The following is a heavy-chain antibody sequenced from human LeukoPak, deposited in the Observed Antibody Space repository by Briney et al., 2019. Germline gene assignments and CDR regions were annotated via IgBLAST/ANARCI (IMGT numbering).Heavy chain of an antibody. CDR2: IYYSGST. CDR3: ARADYHDSSCFDY. V-gene: IGHV4-59*01. J-gene: IGHJ4*02. D-gene: IGHD3-22*01. Sequence: SETLSLTCTVSGGSISSYYWSWIRQPPGKGLEWIGYIYYSGSTNYNPSLKSRVTISVDTSKNQFSLKLSSVTAADTAVYYCARADYHDSSCFDYWGQGTLVTVSS. CDR1: GGSISSYY.